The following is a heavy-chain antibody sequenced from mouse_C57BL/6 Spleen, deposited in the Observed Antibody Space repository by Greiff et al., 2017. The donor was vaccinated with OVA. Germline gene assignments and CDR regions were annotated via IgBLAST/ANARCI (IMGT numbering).Heavy chain of an antibody. Sequence: EVKLMESGGGLVKPGGSLKLSCAASGFTFSSYAMSWVRQTPEKRLEWVASISSGGSTYYPDSVKGRFTISRDNARNILYLQMSSLRSEDTAMYYCARRDGNYFAYWGQGTLVTVSA. CDR2: ISSGGST. J-gene: IGHJ3*01. CDR1: GFTFSSYA. D-gene: IGHD2-1*01. V-gene: IGHV5-6-5*01. CDR3: ARRDGNYFAY.